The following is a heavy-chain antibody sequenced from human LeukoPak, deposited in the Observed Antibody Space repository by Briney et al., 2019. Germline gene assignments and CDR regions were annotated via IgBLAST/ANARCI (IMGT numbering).Heavy chain of an antibody. CDR1: GFTFSDYG. J-gene: IGHJ4*02. CDR3: ARDFDSTGYYPFDLPDY. Sequence: GGSLRLSCAASGFTFSDYGMHWVRQPPGKGLEWVAVIWFDGSNKYYAESVKGRFTVSRDDSKHTVYLQMNSLRAEDTAVYYCARDFDSTGYYPFDLPDYWGQGTLVTVSS. V-gene: IGHV3-33*01. CDR2: IWFDGSNK. D-gene: IGHD3-22*01.